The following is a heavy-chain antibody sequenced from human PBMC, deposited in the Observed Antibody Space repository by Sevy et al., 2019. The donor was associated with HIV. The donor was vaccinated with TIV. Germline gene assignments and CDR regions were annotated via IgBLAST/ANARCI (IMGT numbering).Heavy chain of an antibody. Sequence: GGSLRLSCVASGFNVSNNYMSWVRQAPGKGLEWVSVIYSGGRKNYADSVKGRFTNSRDKSKNTLYLQMNSLRVEDTAVYYCAREEGYGDAFDIWGQGTLVTVSS. CDR2: IYSGGRK. V-gene: IGHV3-53*01. CDR3: AREEGYGDAFDI. D-gene: IGHD6-13*01. CDR1: GFNVSNNY. J-gene: IGHJ3*02.